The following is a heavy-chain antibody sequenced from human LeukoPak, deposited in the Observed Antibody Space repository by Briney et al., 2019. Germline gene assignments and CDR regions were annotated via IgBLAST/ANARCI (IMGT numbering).Heavy chain of an antibody. CDR3: AKKDYRIAAAGIDY. CDR1: GFTFSSYA. D-gene: IGHD6-13*01. Sequence: GGSLRLSCAASGFTFSSYAMSWVRQAPGKGLEWVTAISGSGGSTYYADSVKGRFTISRDNSKNTLYLQMNSLRAEDTAVYYCAKKDYRIAAAGIDYWGQGTLVTVSS. V-gene: IGHV3-23*01. J-gene: IGHJ4*01. CDR2: ISGSGGST.